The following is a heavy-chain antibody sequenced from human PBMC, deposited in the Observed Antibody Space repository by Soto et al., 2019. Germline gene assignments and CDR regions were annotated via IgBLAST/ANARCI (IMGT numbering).Heavy chain of an antibody. CDR2: ISYDGNDK. D-gene: IGHD2-2*01. V-gene: IGHV3-30-3*01. Sequence: VGSLRLSCAASGFTFSNFAMHWVRQAPGKGLEWVAVISYDGNDKYHADSVKGRFTVSRDNSKNTLYVQMNSLRPEDTAIYYCARDGTKTVPVDFDYWGQGALVTVSS. J-gene: IGHJ4*02. CDR1: GFTFSNFA. CDR3: ARDGTKTVPVDFDY.